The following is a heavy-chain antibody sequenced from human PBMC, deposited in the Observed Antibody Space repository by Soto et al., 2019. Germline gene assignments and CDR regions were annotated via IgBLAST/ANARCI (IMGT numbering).Heavy chain of an antibody. D-gene: IGHD1-26*01. V-gene: IGHV3-30-3*01. Sequence: QVQLVESGGGVVQPGRSLRLSCAASGFTFSSKAMHWVRQAPGKGLEWVAVISYDGSNKYYADSVKGRFTISRDNSKNTLYLQMNSLRVEDTSVYYCTREGHSGSYLNEAFDVWGQGTMVTVSS. CDR1: GFTFSSKA. CDR2: ISYDGSNK. J-gene: IGHJ3*01. CDR3: TREGHSGSYLNEAFDV.